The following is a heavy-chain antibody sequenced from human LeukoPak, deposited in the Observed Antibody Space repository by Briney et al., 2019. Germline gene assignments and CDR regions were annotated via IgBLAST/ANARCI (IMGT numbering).Heavy chain of an antibody. D-gene: IGHD2-2*01. CDR2: ISGSGGST. CDR1: GFTFTSYA. Sequence: PGGSLRLSCAASGFTFTSYAMSWVRQAPGKGLEWVSGISGSGGSTYYADSVKGQFTISRDNSKNTLCLQLNSLTAEDTAVYYCAKEGLYCSSTSCYVENWGQGTLVTVSS. CDR3: AKEGLYCSSTSCYVEN. J-gene: IGHJ4*02. V-gene: IGHV3-23*01.